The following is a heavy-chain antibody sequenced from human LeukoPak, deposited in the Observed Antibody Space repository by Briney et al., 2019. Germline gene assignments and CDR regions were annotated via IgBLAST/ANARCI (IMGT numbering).Heavy chain of an antibody. CDR1: GFTFDDYA. CDR3: AKDKGSGYDFFDY. J-gene: IGHJ4*02. D-gene: IGHD5-12*01. CDR2: ISWNSGSK. Sequence: GGSLRLSCAASGFTFDDYAMYWVRQAPGKGLEWVSGISWNSGSKVYADSVKGRFTISRENAKNSLYLQMNSLRAEDTALYYCAKDKGSGYDFFDYWGQGTLVTVSS. V-gene: IGHV3-9*01.